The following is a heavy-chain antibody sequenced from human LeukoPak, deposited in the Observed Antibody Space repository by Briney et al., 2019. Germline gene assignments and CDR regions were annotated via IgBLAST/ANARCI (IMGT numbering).Heavy chain of an antibody. V-gene: IGHV3-9*01. CDR3: AKVQGYAVAGSTDY. CDR2: ISWNSGSI. D-gene: IGHD6-19*01. J-gene: IGHJ4*02. CDR1: GFTFDEYA. Sequence: GGSLRLSCAASGFTFDEYAIHWVRQAPGKGLEWVSGISWNSGSIGYADSVKGRFTISRDNAKKSLYLQMNSLRAEDTAVYYCAKVQGYAVAGSTDYWGQGTLVTVSS.